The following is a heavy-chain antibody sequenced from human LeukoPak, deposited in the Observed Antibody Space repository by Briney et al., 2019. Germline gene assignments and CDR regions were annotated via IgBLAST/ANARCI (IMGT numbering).Heavy chain of an antibody. D-gene: IGHD6-19*01. J-gene: IGHJ5*02. CDR2: IYYSGST. CDR1: GGSISSGGYY. V-gene: IGHV4-31*03. CDR3: ARTYSSGSVRYNWFDP. Sequence: NPSETLSLTCTVSGGSISSGGYYWSWIRQHPGKGLEWIGYIYYSGSTYYNPSLKSRVTISVDTSKNQFSLKLSSVTAADTAVYYCARTYSSGSVRYNWFDPWGQGTLVTVSS.